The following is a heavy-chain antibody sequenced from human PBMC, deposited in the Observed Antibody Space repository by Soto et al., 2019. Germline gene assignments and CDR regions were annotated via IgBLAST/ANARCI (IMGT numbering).Heavy chain of an antibody. Sequence: QVQLVESGGGLVKPGGSLRLSCAASGFTLSDYYMTWIRQAPGKGLEWVSDISISGTTIHYADSVRGRFTISRANAKNSLWLKMNTLRAEDTAVYYCARFRGAGYYNFWGQGTLVTVSS. CDR1: GFTLSDYY. CDR2: ISISGTTI. V-gene: IGHV3-11*01. J-gene: IGHJ4*02. D-gene: IGHD3-9*01. CDR3: ARFRGAGYYNF.